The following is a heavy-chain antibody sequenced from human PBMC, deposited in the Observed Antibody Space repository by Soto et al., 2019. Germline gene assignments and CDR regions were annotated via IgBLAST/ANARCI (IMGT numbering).Heavy chain of an antibody. Sequence: PSETLSLTCAVSGGSISSGGYSWSWIRQPPGKGLERIGYIYHSGSTYYNPSLKSRVTISVDTSKNQFSLKLSSVTAADTAVYYCARVRGAATAILAFDIWGQGTMVTVSS. CDR2: IYHSGST. CDR1: GGSISSGGYS. J-gene: IGHJ3*02. D-gene: IGHD2-2*02. CDR3: ARVRGAATAILAFDI. V-gene: IGHV4-30-2*01.